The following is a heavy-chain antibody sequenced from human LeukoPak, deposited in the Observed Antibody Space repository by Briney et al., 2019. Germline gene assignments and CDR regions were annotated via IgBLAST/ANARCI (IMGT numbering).Heavy chain of an antibody. CDR3: ARYHILTGQPYFFDY. J-gene: IGHJ4*02. V-gene: IGHV5-51*01. CDR2: IYPGDSDT. Sequence: GESLKISCKTSGYTFTSYWIGWVRQMPGKGLEWMGIIYPGDSDTRYSPSFQGQVTISADKSISTAYLQWSSLKASDTAMYYCARYHILTGQPYFFDYWGQGTLVTVSS. CDR1: GYTFTSYW. D-gene: IGHD3-9*01.